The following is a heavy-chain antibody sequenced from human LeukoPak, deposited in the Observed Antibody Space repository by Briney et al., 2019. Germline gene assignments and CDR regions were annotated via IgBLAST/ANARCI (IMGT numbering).Heavy chain of an antibody. D-gene: IGHD4-17*01. V-gene: IGHV3-21*01. CDR2: ISSSSSYI. CDR1: GFTFSSCS. CDR3: ARTSYNGDALDY. J-gene: IGHJ4*02. Sequence: PGGSLRLSCAASGFTFSSCSMNWVRQAPGKGLEWVSSISSSSSYIYYADSVKGRFTISRDNAKNSLYLQMNSLRAEDTAVYYCARTSYNGDALDYWGQGTLVTVSS.